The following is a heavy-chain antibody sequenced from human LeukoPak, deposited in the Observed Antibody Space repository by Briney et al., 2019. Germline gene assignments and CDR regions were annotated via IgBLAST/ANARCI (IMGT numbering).Heavy chain of an antibody. V-gene: IGHV1-8*01. CDR2: MNPNSGNT. CDR3: ATVGVSVPGRRAAFEF. D-gene: IGHD3-10*02. Sequence: ASVKVSCKASGYTFATYDINWVRQATGQGLEWMGWMNPNSGNTGYAQKFQGRVTMTRNTSINTAYMELSSLRSEDTAVYYCATVGVSVPGRRAAFEFWGQGTLAIVSS. J-gene: IGHJ4*02. CDR1: GYTFATYD.